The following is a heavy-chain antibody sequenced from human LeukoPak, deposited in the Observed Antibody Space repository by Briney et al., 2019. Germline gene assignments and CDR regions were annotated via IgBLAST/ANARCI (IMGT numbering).Heavy chain of an antibody. CDR3: AREGTPYYYDSSGVDY. J-gene: IGHJ4*02. CDR2: ISAYNGIT. D-gene: IGHD3-22*01. V-gene: IGHV1-18*01. CDR1: GYTFTSYG. Sequence: ASVKVSCKASGYTFTSYGISWVRQAPGQGLEWMGWISAYNGITNYAQKLQGRVTMTTDTSTSTAYMELRSLRSDDTAVYYCAREGTPYYYDSSGVDYWGQGTLVTVSS.